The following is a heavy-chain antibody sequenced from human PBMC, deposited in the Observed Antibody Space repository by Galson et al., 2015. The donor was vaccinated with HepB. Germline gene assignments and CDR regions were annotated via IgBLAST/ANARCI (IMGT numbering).Heavy chain of an antibody. CDR3: ASLTAARVNYYGMDV. Sequence: VKVSCKASGYSFSTNGIAWVRQAPGQGLEWVGWISAYSGNTKYAEKFQDRVTLTAETSTSTAYMELSSLRSEDTAVYYCASLTAARVNYYGMDVWGQGTTVTVSS. CDR1: GYSFSTNG. D-gene: IGHD6-6*01. CDR2: ISAYSGNT. J-gene: IGHJ6*02. V-gene: IGHV1-18*01.